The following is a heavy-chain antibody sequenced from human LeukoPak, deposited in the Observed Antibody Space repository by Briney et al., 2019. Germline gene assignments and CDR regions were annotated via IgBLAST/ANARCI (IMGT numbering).Heavy chain of an antibody. J-gene: IGHJ6*02. Sequence: SETLSLTCAVYGGSFSGYYWSWIRQPPGKGLEWIGEINHSGSTNYNPSLKSRVTISVDTSKNQFSLKLSSVTAADTAVYYCARQRRYCSSTSCYFGYYGLDVWGQGTTVTVSS. CDR3: ARQRRYCSSTSCYFGYYGLDV. V-gene: IGHV4-34*01. CDR1: GGSFSGYY. CDR2: INHSGST. D-gene: IGHD2-2*01.